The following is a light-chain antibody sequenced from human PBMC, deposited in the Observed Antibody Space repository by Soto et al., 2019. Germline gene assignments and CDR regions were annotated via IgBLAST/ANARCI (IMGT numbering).Light chain of an antibody. CDR1: SSDVGGYDY. V-gene: IGLV2-14*01. CDR2: EIR. CDR3: GSYSNSTADL. J-gene: IGLJ1*01. Sequence: QSALTQPASVSGSPGQSITISCTGTSSDVGGYDYVSWYQLHPGKAPKLMVFEIRNRPSGVSYRFSGSKSGNTAALTNYGLRAEDESYYFIGSYSNSTADLVGTGTKVTV.